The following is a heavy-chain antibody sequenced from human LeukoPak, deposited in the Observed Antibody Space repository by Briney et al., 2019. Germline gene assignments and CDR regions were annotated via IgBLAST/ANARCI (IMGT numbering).Heavy chain of an antibody. D-gene: IGHD6-13*01. CDR3: AKELAAAGNPAYDY. CDR2: IGCDGI. CDR1: GFTLSNYA. V-gene: IGHV3-23*01. J-gene: IGHJ4*01. Sequence: GGSLRLSCAASGFTLSNYAMRCVRHAPGKGREWVSGIGCDGIFYAESVRGRFTISRDNSKNTLYPQMNGLRGDDTALYYCAKELAAAGNPAYDYWGQGILVTVCS.